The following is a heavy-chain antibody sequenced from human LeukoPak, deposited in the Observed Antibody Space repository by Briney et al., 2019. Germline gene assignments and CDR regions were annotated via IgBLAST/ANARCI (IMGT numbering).Heavy chain of an antibody. V-gene: IGHV2-70*01. J-gene: IGHJ6*02. CDR2: IDWDDDK. CDR3: ARIRAYYDFWSGYSRYYCGMDV. CDR1: GFSLSTSGMC. Sequence: VSGPALVKPTQTLTLTCTFSGFSLSTSGMCVSWIRQPPGKALEWLALIDWDDDKYYSTSLKTRLTISKDTSKNQVVLTMTNMDPVDTATYYCARIRAYYDFWSGYSRYYCGMDVWGQGTTVTVSS. D-gene: IGHD3-3*01.